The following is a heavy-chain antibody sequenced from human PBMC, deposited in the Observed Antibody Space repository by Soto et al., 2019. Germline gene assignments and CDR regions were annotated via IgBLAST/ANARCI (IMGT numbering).Heavy chain of an antibody. D-gene: IGHD6-25*01. CDR2: ITSRRYGGPA. Sequence: GWALRLSCTPSGFIFADYAIIWFRQAPWKGLECVGFITSRRYGGPAEYAASVKGTFPISRADSKTIAYPQMNRLNTEDTAVYYCTRLGRDGYTTPFDYWGQGALVTAPQ. CDR3: TRLGRDGYTTPFDY. V-gene: IGHV3-49*03. J-gene: IGHJ4*02. CDR1: GFIFADYA.